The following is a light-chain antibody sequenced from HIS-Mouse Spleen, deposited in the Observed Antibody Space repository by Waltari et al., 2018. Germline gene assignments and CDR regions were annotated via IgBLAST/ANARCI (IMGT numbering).Light chain of an antibody. J-gene: IGLJ2*01. Sequence: SSELTQPPSVSVSPGQTASITCPGDRLGDKYACWYQQKPDQSPVLVTYQDSKRPSGIPERFSGSNSGNTATLTISGTQAMDEADYYCQAWDSSTVVFGGGTKLTVL. CDR2: QDS. CDR1: RLGDKY. CDR3: QAWDSSTVV. V-gene: IGLV3-1*01.